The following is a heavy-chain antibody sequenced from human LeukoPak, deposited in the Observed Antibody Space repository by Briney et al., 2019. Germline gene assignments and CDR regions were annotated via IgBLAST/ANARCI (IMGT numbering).Heavy chain of an antibody. CDR3: ARVYYASWSGQPLSQHWLDP. J-gene: IGHJ5*02. D-gene: IGHD3-3*01. Sequence: PGGSLRLSCTASGFTFRDYYVTRIRQAPGKGLEWVSYIRSTGSSTAYADSVKGRLAISRDNARNSLYLQMNGLRVEDTAVYYCARVYYASWSGQPLSQHWLDPWGQGTLVTVSS. CDR2: IRSTGSST. CDR1: GFTFRDYY. V-gene: IGHV3-11*04.